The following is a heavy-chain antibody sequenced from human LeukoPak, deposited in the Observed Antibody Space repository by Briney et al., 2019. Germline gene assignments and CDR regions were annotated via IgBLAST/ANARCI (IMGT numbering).Heavy chain of an antibody. CDR1: GGSISSYY. V-gene: IGHV4-59*01. CDR3: ARGADSSGYYSTFYFDY. Sequence: SETLSLTCTVSGGSISSYYWNWIRQPPGKGREWIGYIYYSGSTNYNPSLKSRVTTSVDTSKNQFSLELSSVTAADTAVYYCARGADSSGYYSTFYFDYWGQGTLVTASS. D-gene: IGHD3-22*01. CDR2: IYYSGST. J-gene: IGHJ4*02.